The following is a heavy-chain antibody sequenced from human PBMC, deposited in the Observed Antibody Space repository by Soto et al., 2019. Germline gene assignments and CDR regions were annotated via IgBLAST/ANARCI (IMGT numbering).Heavy chain of an antibody. CDR2: MNPNSGNT. CDR1: GYTFTSYD. V-gene: IGHV1-8*01. CDR3: ARTPRITMVRTVGLFDP. J-gene: IGHJ5*02. Sequence: QVQLVQSGAEVKKPGASVKVSCKASGYTFTSYDINWVRQATGQGLEWMGWMNPNSGNTGYAQKFQGRVTMTRNTSISTAYMELSSLRSEDTAVYYCARTPRITMVRTVGLFDPWGQGTLVTVSS. D-gene: IGHD3-10*01.